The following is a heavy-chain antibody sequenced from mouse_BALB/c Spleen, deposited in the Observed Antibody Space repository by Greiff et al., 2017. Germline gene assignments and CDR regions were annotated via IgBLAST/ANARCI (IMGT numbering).Heavy chain of an antibody. CDR1: GYSITSDYA. J-gene: IGHJ2*01. V-gene: IGHV3-2*02. CDR3: AITTATYFDY. D-gene: IGHD1-2*01. CDR2: ISYSGST. Sequence: DVQLQESGPGLVKPSQSLSLTCTVTGYSITSDYAWNWIRQFPGNKLEWMGYISYSGSTSYNPSLKSRISITRDTSKNQFFLQLNSVTTEDTATYYCAITTATYFDYWGQGTTLTVSS.